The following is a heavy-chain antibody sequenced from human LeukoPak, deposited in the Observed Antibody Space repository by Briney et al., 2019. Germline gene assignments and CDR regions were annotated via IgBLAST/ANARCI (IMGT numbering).Heavy chain of an antibody. Sequence: SETLSLTCTVSGGSISSSSYYWGWIRQPPGKGLEWIGSIYYSGSTYYNPSLKSRVTMSVDTSKNQFSLKLSSVTAADTAVYYCARASSGWYGRGDFDYWGQGTLVTVSS. D-gene: IGHD6-19*01. CDR1: GGSISSSSYY. J-gene: IGHJ4*02. V-gene: IGHV4-39*07. CDR2: IYYSGST. CDR3: ARASSGWYGRGDFDY.